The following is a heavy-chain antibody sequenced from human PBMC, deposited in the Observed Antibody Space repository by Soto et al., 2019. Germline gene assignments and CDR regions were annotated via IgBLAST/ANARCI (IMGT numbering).Heavy chain of an antibody. D-gene: IGHD6-19*01. CDR3: ARVALAVAALDY. V-gene: IGHV4-59*01. J-gene: IGHJ4*02. CDR1: CGSISSYY. Sequence: PSETLSLTCTVSCGSISSYYWSWIRQPPGKGLEWIGYIYYSGSTNYNPSLKSRVTISVDTSKNQFSLKLSSVTAADTAVYYCARVALAVAALDYWGQGTLVTVSS. CDR2: IYYSGST.